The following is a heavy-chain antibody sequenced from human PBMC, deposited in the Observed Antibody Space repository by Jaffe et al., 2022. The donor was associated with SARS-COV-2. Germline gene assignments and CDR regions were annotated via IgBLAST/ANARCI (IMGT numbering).Heavy chain of an antibody. V-gene: IGHV4-39*01. CDR3: ARRRRDEYFDS. J-gene: IGHJ4*02. Sequence: QMQLQESGPGLVKPSETLSLTCTVSGGTISSSSYYWGWIRQPPGKGLEWIGSIYYSGSTDYNPSLKSRGTISVDTSKNQFSLKVIFVTAADTAVYFCARRRRDEYFDSWGQGTLVTVSS. CDR2: IYYSGST. CDR1: GGTISSSSYY.